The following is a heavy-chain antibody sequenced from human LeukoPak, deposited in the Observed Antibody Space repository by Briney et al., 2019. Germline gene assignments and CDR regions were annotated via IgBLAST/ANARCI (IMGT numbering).Heavy chain of an antibody. CDR1: GGSISSYY. V-gene: IGHV4-4*09. CDR3: ARTRYYDFWCGYLFDY. Sequence: SETLSLTCTVSGGSISSYYWSWIRQPPGKGLEWIGYIYTSGSTNYNPSLKSRVTISVDTSKNQFSLKLSSVTAADTAVYYCARTRYYDFWCGYLFDYWGQGTLVTVSP. D-gene: IGHD3-3*01. J-gene: IGHJ4*02. CDR2: IYTSGST.